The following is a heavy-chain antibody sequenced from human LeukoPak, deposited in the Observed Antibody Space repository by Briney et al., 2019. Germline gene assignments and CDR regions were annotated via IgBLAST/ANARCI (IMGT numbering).Heavy chain of an antibody. Sequence: GASVTVSFKASGYTFTGYYMHWVRQAPGQGLEWMGWIRPNSGGTNYAQKFQGRVTMTGDTSISTGYMELSRLRSDDTAVYYCARSSSIAMAGDWGQGTLVIVSS. V-gene: IGHV1-2*02. D-gene: IGHD6-19*01. CDR1: GYTFTGYY. J-gene: IGHJ4*02. CDR2: IRPNSGGT. CDR3: ARSSSIAMAGD.